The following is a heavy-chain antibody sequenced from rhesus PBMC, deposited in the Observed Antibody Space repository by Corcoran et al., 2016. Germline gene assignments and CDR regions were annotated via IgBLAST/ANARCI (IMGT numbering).Heavy chain of an antibody. D-gene: IGHD2-15*01. CDR3: ARLYHTYGDAFDF. CDR1: GGSISSYY. CDR2: MHGNDSTT. J-gene: IGHJ3*01. Sequence: QVQLQESGPGLVKPLETLSLTCAVSGGSISSYYWSWIRQPPGKGLEYIGYMHGNDSTTNYTPSLRSQDTLSVNTSKSQFSLKLNTVTAANTAVYYCARLYHTYGDAFDFWGQGLRVTVSS. V-gene: IGHV4S11*01.